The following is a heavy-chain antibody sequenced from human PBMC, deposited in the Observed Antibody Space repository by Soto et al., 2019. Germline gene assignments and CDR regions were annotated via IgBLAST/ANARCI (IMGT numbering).Heavy chain of an antibody. J-gene: IGHJ4*02. CDR3: ARDWGDDVVVPAAMSGY. CDR1: GFTFSSYS. Sequence: GGSLRLSCAASGFTFSSYSMNWVRQAPGKGLEWVSYISSSSSTIYYADSVKGRFTISRDNAKNSLYLQMNSLRAEDTAVYYCARDWGDDVVVPAAMSGYWGQGTLVTVSS. D-gene: IGHD2-2*01. CDR2: ISSSSSTI. V-gene: IGHV3-48*01.